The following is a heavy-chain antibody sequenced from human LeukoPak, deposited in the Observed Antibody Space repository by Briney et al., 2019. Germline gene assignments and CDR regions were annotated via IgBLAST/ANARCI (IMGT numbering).Heavy chain of an antibody. V-gene: IGHV1-8*03. CDR1: GYTFTSYD. D-gene: IGHD3-3*01. J-gene: IGHJ6*03. CDR2: MNPNSGNT. CDR3: ARGNAYYDFWSGYTGRDYYMDV. Sequence: ASVKVSCKASGYTFTSYDINWVRQATGQGLEWMGWMNPNSGNTGYAQKFQGRVTFTRNTSISTAYMELSSLRSEDTAVYYCARGNAYYDFWSGYTGRDYYMDVWGKGTTVTVSS.